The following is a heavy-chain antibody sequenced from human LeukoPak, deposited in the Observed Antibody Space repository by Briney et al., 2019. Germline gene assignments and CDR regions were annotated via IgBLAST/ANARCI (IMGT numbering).Heavy chain of an antibody. V-gene: IGHV3-7*01. CDR3: ARINGLGCSSTSCLYFDY. J-gene: IGHJ4*02. CDR1: GFTFSSYW. CDR2: MKQDGSEK. D-gene: IGHD2-2*01. Sequence: PGGSLRLSCAASGFTFSSYWMSWVRQAPGKGREGVANMKQDGSEKYYVDSVKGRFTISRDNAKNSLYLQMNSLRAEDTAVYYCARINGLGCSSTSCLYFDYWGQGTLVTVSS.